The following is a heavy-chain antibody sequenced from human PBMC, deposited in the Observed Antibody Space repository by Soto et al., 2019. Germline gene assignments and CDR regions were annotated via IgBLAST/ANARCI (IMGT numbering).Heavy chain of an antibody. Sequence: PSETLSLTCTVSGGSISSSSYYWGWIRQPPGKGLEWIGSIYYSGSTYYNPSLKSRVTISVDTTKNQFSLKLSSVTAADTAVYYCARSISLSGTLRGGWLYPRAQRTLVPVSS. CDR3: ARSISLSGTLRGGWLYP. J-gene: IGHJ5*02. D-gene: IGHD6-19*01. V-gene: IGHV4-39*01. CDR2: IYYSGST. CDR1: GGSISSSSYY.